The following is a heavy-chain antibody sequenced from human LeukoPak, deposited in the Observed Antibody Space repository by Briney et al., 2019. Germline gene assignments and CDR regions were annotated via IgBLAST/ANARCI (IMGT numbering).Heavy chain of an antibody. J-gene: IGHJ4*02. CDR2: INWNGGST. CDR1: GFTFDDYG. CDR3: AKSGYNRFDY. V-gene: IGHV3-20*04. Sequence: GGSLRLSCAASGFTFDDYGMSWVRQAPGKGLGWVSGINWNGGSTGYADSVKGRFTISRDNAKNSLYLQMNSLRAEDTAVYYCAKSGYNRFDYWGQGTLVTVSS. D-gene: IGHD5-24*01.